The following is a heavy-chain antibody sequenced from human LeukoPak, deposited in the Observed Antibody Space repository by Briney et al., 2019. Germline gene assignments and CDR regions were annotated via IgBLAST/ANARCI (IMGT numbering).Heavy chain of an antibody. Sequence: ASVKVSCKASGYTFTSYGISWVRQAPGQGLEWMGWISAYNGNTNYAQKLHGRVTMTTDTSTSTAYMELRGLRSDDTAVYYCARDLSLSYDILTGYYSRYYYGMDVWGKGTTVTVSS. CDR3: ARDLSLSYDILTGYYSRYYYGMDV. J-gene: IGHJ6*04. CDR1: GYTFTSYG. CDR2: ISAYNGNT. D-gene: IGHD3-9*01. V-gene: IGHV1-18*04.